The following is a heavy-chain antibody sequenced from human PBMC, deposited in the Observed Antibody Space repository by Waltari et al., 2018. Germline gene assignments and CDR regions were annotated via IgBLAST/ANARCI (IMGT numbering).Heavy chain of an antibody. V-gene: IGHV4-34*02. J-gene: IGHJ4*02. CDR2: INLSGST. CDR1: GASFSGYY. Sequence: QVQLQQWGAGLLKPSETLSLTCAVHGASFSGYYWSWIRHSPGKGLAWIGEINLSGSTDYNPSLKSRVTVSIDTSRNEFSLNLSSVTAADTAVYYCARFGRVVEGVIITYFDYWGQGTVVTVSS. D-gene: IGHD3-10*01. CDR3: ARFGRVVEGVIITYFDY.